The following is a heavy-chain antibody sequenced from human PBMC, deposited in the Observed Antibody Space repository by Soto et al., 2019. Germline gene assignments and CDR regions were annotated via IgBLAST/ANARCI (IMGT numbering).Heavy chain of an antibody. CDR3: ARATRLPDRRSGSYHDY. V-gene: IGHV1-3*01. J-gene: IGHJ4*02. CDR1: GYTFTSYA. Sequence: QVPLVQSGAEVKKPGASVKVSCKASGYTFTSYAMHWVRQAPGQRLEWMGWINAGNGNTKYSQKFQGRVTITRDTSASTAYMELSSLRSEDTAVYYCARATRLPDRRSGSYHDYWGQGTLVTVSS. CDR2: INAGNGNT. D-gene: IGHD3-10*01.